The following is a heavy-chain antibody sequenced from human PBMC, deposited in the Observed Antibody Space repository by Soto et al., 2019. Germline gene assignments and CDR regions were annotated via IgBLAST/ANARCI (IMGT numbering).Heavy chain of an antibody. V-gene: IGHV1-46*03. CDR1: GYSFTTYL. Sequence: QVQLVQSGAEVKKPGASVTVSCKASGYSFTTYLIHWVRQAPGQGLEWMGTINPSEGSTSFAQKFQGRVNMTRDTYTSTVYMELSSLISEDTAVYYCARRNVVATIAHFDSWGQGTLVTVSS. CDR2: INPSEGST. CDR3: ARRNVVATIAHFDS. J-gene: IGHJ4*02. D-gene: IGHD5-12*01.